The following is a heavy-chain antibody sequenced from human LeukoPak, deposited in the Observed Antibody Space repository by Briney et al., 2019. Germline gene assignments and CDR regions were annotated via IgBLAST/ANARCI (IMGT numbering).Heavy chain of an antibody. CDR3: ARGHLGLSP. D-gene: IGHD3-10*01. CDR1: GGSIASYY. J-gene: IGHJ5*02. CDR2: INYSGRT. V-gene: IGHV4-59*01. Sequence: SDTLSLTCTGSGGSIASYYWSWIRQSPGKRLEWIASINYSGRTKLNPSLQSRVTISLDMSNNHFSLQLRSVTAADTAIYYCARGHLGLSPWGQGTLVTVSS.